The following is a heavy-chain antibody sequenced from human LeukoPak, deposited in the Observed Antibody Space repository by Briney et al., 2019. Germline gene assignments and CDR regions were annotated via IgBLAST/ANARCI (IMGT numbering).Heavy chain of an antibody. CDR1: GGSISSSSYY. CDR3: ARDFFKLRRQLVPYYFDY. D-gene: IGHD6-13*01. CDR2: IYYSGST. V-gene: IGHV4-39*07. Sequence: SETLSLTCTVSGGSISSSSYYWGWIRQPPGKGLEWIGSIYYSGSTYYNPSLKSRVTISVDTSKNQFSLKLSSVTAADTAVYYCARDFFKLRRQLVPYYFDYWGQGTLVTVSS. J-gene: IGHJ4*02.